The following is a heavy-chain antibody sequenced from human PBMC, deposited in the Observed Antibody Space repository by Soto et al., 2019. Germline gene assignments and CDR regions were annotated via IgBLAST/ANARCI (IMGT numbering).Heavy chain of an antibody. D-gene: IGHD3-22*01. CDR3: AKSRIEAADDSVDI. CDR1: GLAYSTYA. CDR2: ISAGGQIT. Sequence: GTLSVTCAASGLAYSTYAMTWVRQAPGKRLEWVSGISAGGQITDYADSVRGRVSISRDNSKNTVFLQMSSLRAEDTAIYYCAKSRIEAADDSVDIWGQGTTVT. J-gene: IGHJ3*02. V-gene: IGHV3-23*01.